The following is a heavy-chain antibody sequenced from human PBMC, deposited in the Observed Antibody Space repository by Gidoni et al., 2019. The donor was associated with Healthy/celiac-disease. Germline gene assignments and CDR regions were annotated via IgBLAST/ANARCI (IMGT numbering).Heavy chain of an antibody. V-gene: IGHV3-21*01. CDR1: GFTFSRYS. D-gene: IGHD3-22*01. J-gene: IGHJ4*02. CDR2: ISSSSSYI. Sequence: EVQLVESGGGLVKPGGSLSLSCAASGFTFSRYSMNWVRQAPGKGLEWVSSISSSSSYIYYADSVKGRFTISRDNAKNSLYLQMNSLRAEDTAVYYCARESEYYYDSSGLDYWGQGTLVTVSS. CDR3: ARESEYYYDSSGLDY.